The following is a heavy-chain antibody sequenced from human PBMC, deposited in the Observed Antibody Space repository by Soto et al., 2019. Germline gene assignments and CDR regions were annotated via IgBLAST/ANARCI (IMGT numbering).Heavy chain of an antibody. J-gene: IGHJ4*02. V-gene: IGHV3-21*01. CDR2: ISYSGGYI. CDR1: GFSFNNHS. D-gene: IGHD5-12*01. CDR3: ARGLNTGYGPQEY. Sequence: GWSLRLSCAASGFSFNNHSMNLVRQAPGKGLEWVSFISYSGGYIYYADSVRGRFTVSGESAKNSLYLQMNSLRAEDTAVYYCARGLNTGYGPQEYWGEGTLVTVSS.